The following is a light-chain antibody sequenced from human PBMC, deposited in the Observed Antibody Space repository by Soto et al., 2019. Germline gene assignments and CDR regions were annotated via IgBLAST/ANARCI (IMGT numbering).Light chain of an antibody. CDR3: QKYNSVPWT. CDR1: QGISNH. V-gene: IGKV1-27*01. J-gene: IGKJ1*01. Sequence: DIQMTQSPSSLSASVGDRVTITCRASQGISNHLAWYQQKPGKAPKLLMYAASTLQSGVTSRFSGSGSGTDFTLTISSLQPEDVATYYCQKYNSVPWTFGHGTKVEIK. CDR2: AAS.